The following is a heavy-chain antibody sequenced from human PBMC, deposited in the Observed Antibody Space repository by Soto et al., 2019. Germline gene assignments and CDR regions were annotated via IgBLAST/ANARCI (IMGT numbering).Heavy chain of an antibody. V-gene: IGHV4-31*02. CDR1: WGSISSGGDY. CDR3: AREGAHCSSTSCSNPGWFDP. J-gene: IGHJ5*02. D-gene: IGHD2-2*01. CDR2: IYYSGST. Sequence: SETLSLTWTVSWGSISSGGDYWSWIRQHPGKGLEWIGYIYYSGSTYYNPSLKSRVTISVDTSKNQFSLKLSSVTAADTAVYYCAREGAHCSSTSCSNPGWFDPWGQGTLVTVSS.